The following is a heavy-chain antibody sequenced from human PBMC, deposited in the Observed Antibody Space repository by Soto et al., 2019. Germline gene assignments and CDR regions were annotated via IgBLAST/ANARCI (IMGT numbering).Heavy chain of an antibody. D-gene: IGHD3-9*01. CDR1: GFTFSSYG. J-gene: IGHJ4*02. CDR2: IWYDGSTI. Sequence: PGGSLRLSCAASGFTFSSYGMHWVRQAPGKGLEWVAVIWYDGSTIYYADSVKGRFTISRDNAKNSLYLQMNSLRDEDTAVYYCARGDSDISYWGQGTLVTVSS. V-gene: IGHV3-33*01. CDR3: ARGDSDISY.